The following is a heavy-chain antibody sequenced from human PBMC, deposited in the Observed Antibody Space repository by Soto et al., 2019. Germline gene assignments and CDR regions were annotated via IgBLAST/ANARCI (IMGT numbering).Heavy chain of an antibody. CDR2: ISGSGGST. CDR1: GFTFSSYA. Sequence: GGSLRLSCAASGFTFSSYAMSWVRQAPGKGLEWVSAISGSGGSTYYADSVKGRFTISRDNSENTLYLQMNSLRAEDTAVYYCAKDGRHVLRFLEWLPGPDYYGMDVWGQGTTVTVSS. V-gene: IGHV3-23*01. D-gene: IGHD3-3*01. CDR3: AKDGRHVLRFLEWLPGPDYYGMDV. J-gene: IGHJ6*02.